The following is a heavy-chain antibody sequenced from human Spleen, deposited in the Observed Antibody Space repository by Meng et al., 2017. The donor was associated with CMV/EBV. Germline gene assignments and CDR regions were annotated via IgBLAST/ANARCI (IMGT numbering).Heavy chain of an antibody. CDR1: AFTFGDYA. V-gene: IGHV3-9*01. CDR3: ARGGGEY. CDR2: ISWDSANM. D-gene: IGHD2/OR15-2a*01. Sequence: GGSLRLSCAASAFTFGDYAMHWVRLRPGKGLEWVSGISWDSANMHYADSVRGRFTISRDNAKNSLYLQMNGLRVEDTAVYYCARGGGEYWGQGILVTVSS. J-gene: IGHJ4*02.